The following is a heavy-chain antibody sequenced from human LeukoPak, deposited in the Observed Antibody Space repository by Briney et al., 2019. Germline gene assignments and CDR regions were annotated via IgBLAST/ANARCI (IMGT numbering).Heavy chain of an antibody. CDR3: ARGRYYDFWSGWANNWFDP. CDR1: GGSFSGYY. V-gene: IGHV4-34*01. CDR2: INHRGST. J-gene: IGHJ5*02. Sequence: PSETLSLTCAVYGGSFSGYYWSWIRQPPGKGLEWIGEINHRGSTNYNPSLKSRVTISVDTSKNQFSLKLSSVTAADTAVYYCARGRYYDFWSGWANNWFDPWGQGTLVTVSS. D-gene: IGHD3-3*01.